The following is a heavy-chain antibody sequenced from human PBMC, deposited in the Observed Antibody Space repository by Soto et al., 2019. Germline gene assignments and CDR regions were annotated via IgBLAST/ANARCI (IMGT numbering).Heavy chain of an antibody. CDR2: IDQSGSS. V-gene: IGHV4-34*01. CDR1: GESLIGHS. D-gene: IGHD6-19*01. J-gene: IGHJ6*02. CDR3: AREDSSGWSGESLDV. Sequence: SETLSLTCAVYGESLIGHSCNSIRHPAGKGLEWVVEIDQSGSSNYNPSLKSRANISVDTSQNQFSLRLSSMTAADTGVYYCAREDSSGWSGESLDVWGQGTTVTVSS.